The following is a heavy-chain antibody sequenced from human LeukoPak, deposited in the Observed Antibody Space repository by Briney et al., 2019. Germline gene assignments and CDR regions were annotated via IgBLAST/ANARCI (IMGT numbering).Heavy chain of an antibody. CDR2: ISSSSSTI. V-gene: IGHV3-48*01. CDR3: ARIYLKLASAS. CDR1: GFTFSSYS. J-gene: IGHJ5*02. D-gene: IGHD1-1*01. Sequence: GGSLRLSCAASGFTFSSYSMNWVRQAPGKGLEWVSYISSSSSTIYYADSVKGRFTISRDNAKNSVHLEMNRLRAEDTAVYYCARIYLKLASASWGQGTLVTVSS.